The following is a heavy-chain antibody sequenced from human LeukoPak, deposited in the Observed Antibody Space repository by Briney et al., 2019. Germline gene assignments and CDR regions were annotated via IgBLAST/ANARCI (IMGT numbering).Heavy chain of an antibody. CDR3: ARGMPTGRGVGARKAFSFDY. D-gene: IGHD1-26*01. J-gene: IGHJ4*02. V-gene: IGHV3-30-3*01. CDR1: GFTFSSYA. Sequence: QPGRSLRLSCAASGFTFSSYAMHWVRQAPGKGLEWVAVISYDGSNKYYADSVKGRFTISRDNSENTLYLQMNSLRAEDTAVYYCARGMPTGRGVGARKAFSFDYWGQGTLVTVSS. CDR2: ISYDGSNK.